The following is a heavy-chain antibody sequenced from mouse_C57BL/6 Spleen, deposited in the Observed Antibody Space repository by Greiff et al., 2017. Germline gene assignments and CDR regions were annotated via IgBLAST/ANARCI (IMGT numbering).Heavy chain of an antibody. CDR2: IWTGGGT. CDR1: GFSLTSYA. Sequence: VHLVESGPGLVAPSQSLSITCTVSGFSLTSYAISWVRQPPGQGLEWLGVIWTGGGTNYNSALKSRLSISKDNSKSQVFLKMNSLQTDDTARYDCARDYYSNYGGAMDYWGQGTSVTVSS. CDR3: ARDYYSNYGGAMDY. V-gene: IGHV2-9-1*01. D-gene: IGHD2-5*01. J-gene: IGHJ4*01.